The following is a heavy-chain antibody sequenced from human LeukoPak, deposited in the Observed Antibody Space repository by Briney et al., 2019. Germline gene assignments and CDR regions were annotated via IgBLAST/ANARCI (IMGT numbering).Heavy chain of an antibody. Sequence: GESLKISCKASGYSFTSYWIVWVRQMPGKGLEWMGVIYPGDSDTRYSPSFQGQVTISADKSISTAFLQWNGLRASDTAIYYCARPTLTGYSSGSGYWGQGTLVTVSS. V-gene: IGHV5-51*01. CDR2: IYPGDSDT. CDR1: GYSFTSYW. CDR3: ARPTLTGYSSGSGY. J-gene: IGHJ4*02. D-gene: IGHD6-19*01.